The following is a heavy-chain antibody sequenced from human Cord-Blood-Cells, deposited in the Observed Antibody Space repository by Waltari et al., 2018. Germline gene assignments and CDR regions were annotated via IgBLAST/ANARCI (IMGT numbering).Heavy chain of an antibody. D-gene: IGHD1-20*01. CDR2: TYYRSKWYN. Sequence: QVQLQQSGQGLVKPSQTLSLTSAISGDSVSNHRSAWTWISTSPSRGLEWLGRTYYRSKWYNDYAVSVKSRITINPDTSKNQFSLQLNSVTPEDTAVYYCAREYKSEVRYAFDIWGQGTMVTVSS. V-gene: IGHV6-1*01. J-gene: IGHJ3*02. CDR1: GDSVSNHRSA. CDR3: AREYKSEVRYAFDI.